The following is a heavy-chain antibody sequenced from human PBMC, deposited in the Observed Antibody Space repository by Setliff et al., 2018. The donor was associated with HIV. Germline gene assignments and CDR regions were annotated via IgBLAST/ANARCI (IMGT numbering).Heavy chain of an antibody. V-gene: IGHV4-34*01. CDR2: INHSGSI. CDR3: ARNKPYYDFWSGYNYYYYGMDV. Sequence: PSETLSLTCAVYGGSFNGYYWNWIRQSPGKGLEWIGEINHSGSINYNPTLMSRLTISIDTSKNQFSLKLSSVTAADTAVYYCARNKPYYDFWSGYNYYYYGMDVWGQGTTVTVSS. J-gene: IGHJ6*02. CDR1: GGSFNGYY. D-gene: IGHD3-3*01.